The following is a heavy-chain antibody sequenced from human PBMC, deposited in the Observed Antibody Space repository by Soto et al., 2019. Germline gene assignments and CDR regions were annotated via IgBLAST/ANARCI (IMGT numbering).Heavy chain of an antibody. CDR1: GGSISSGGYY. CDR2: IYYSGST. D-gene: IGHD3-10*01. Sequence: QVQLQESGPGLVRPSQTLSLTCTVSGGSISSGGYYWSWIRQHPGKGLEWIGYIYYSGSTSYNPSLRSRVTISGDVSKNQLSLKLRSVTAAGPAVYYCARAYGSGYLDVCGDGTPVSVSS. V-gene: IGHV4-31*03. CDR3: ARAYGSGYLDV. J-gene: IGHJ6*02.